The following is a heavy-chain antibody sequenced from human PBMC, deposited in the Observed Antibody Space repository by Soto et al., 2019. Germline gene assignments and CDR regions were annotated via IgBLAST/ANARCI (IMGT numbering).Heavy chain of an antibody. CDR3: GGTGGGVVLKAFDI. CDR1: GGTFSSYT. D-gene: IGHD2-21*01. CDR2: IIPILGIA. J-gene: IGHJ3*02. Sequence: QVQLVQSGAEVKKPGSSVKVSCKASGGTFSSYTISWVRQAPGQGLEWMGRIIPILGIANYAQKFQGRVTVTGDKATGPAYRGVVGDGFEATGVVYGGGTGGGVVLKAFDIWGQGTMVTVSS. V-gene: IGHV1-69*02.